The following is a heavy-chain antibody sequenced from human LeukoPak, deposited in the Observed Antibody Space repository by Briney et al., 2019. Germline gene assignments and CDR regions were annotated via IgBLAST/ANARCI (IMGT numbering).Heavy chain of an antibody. CDR2: ISGSGGST. CDR3: AKENYYGSGSTPPSHFDY. D-gene: IGHD3-10*01. J-gene: IGHJ4*02. V-gene: IGHV3-23*01. Sequence: PGGSLRLSCAASGFTFSSYAMSWVRQAPGKGLEWVSAISGSGGSTYYADSVKGRFTISRDNSKNTLYQQMNSLRAEDTAVYYCAKENYYGSGSTPPSHFDYWGQGTLVTVSS. CDR1: GFTFSSYA.